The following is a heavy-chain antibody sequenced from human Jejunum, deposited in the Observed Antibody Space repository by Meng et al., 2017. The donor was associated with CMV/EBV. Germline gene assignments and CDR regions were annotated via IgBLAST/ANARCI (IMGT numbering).Heavy chain of an antibody. CDR3: AHSRGHVVTYANWFDT. D-gene: IGHD3-22*01. Sequence: LSSSGVAVGWIRQPPGKALEWLAFISWNDEKRYSPSLKSRLTITKDTSKNQVVLTMTNMDPVDTATYYCAHSRGHVVTYANWFDTWGQGSLVTVSS. J-gene: IGHJ5*02. V-gene: IGHV2-5*01. CDR1: LSSSGVA. CDR2: ISWNDEK.